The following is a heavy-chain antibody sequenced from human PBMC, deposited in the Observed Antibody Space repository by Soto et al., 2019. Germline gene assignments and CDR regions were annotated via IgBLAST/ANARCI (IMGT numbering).Heavy chain of an antibody. CDR3: ARHSTSAPKDY. D-gene: IGHD3-10*01. CDR1: GYSFTTYW. V-gene: IGHV5-51*01. Sequence: GESLKISCKGSGYSFTTYWIAWVRQMPGKGLEWVGIVYPGDSDTRYSPSFEGHVTISVDKSISTAFLQWNSLKASDNAIYYCARHSTSAPKDYWGQGTLVTVSS. CDR2: VYPGDSDT. J-gene: IGHJ4*01.